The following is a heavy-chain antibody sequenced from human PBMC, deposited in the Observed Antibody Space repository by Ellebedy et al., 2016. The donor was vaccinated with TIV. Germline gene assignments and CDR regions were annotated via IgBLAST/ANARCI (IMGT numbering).Heavy chain of an antibody. V-gene: IGHV4-39*01. CDR1: GGSISGSNFY. D-gene: IGHD5-24*01. CDR2: ISYSGST. J-gene: IGHJ3*02. Sequence: GSLRLXCTVSGGSISGSNFYWGWIRQPPGKGLEWIGSISYSGSTYYSPSLKRRVSTSVTPSKSQFSLKLSSVTATDTAVYYCVRGVTGYNMDAFDIWGQGTMVTVSS. CDR3: VRGVTGYNMDAFDI.